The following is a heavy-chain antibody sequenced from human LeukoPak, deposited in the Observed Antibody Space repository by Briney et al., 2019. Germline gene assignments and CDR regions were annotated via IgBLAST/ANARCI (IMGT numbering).Heavy chain of an antibody. CDR2: ISYDGSDN. Sequence: PGRSLRLSCAASGFNFNNYAMHWVRQAPGKGLEWLSVISYDGSDNSSADSVQGRFTISRDNSKNTLYLQMNSLTTGDTAVYYCARDQGATLVRGVTPYLDFWGQGTLVAVSS. CDR1: GFNFNNYA. V-gene: IGHV3-30*04. CDR3: ARDQGATLVRGVTPYLDF. D-gene: IGHD3-10*01. J-gene: IGHJ4*02.